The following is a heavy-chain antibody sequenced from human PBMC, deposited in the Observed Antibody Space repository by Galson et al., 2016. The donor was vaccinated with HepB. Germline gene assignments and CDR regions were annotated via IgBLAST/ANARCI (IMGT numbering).Heavy chain of an antibody. D-gene: IGHD1-26*01. CDR1: GFTFDDYA. J-gene: IGHJ5*02. CDR2: ITWSSRSM. Sequence: SLRLSCAASGFTFDDYAMHWVRQAPGKGLEWVSGITWSSRSMDYADSVKGRFTISRDNAQNSLYLEMNSLRIEDTALYYCAKDMIPSGSFYRFDLWGQGTLVTVSS. CDR3: AKDMIPSGSFYRFDL. V-gene: IGHV3-9*01.